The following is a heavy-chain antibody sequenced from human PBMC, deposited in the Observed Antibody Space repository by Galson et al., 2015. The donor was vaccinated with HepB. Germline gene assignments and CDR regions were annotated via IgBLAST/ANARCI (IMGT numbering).Heavy chain of an antibody. V-gene: IGHV3-21*01. Sequence: SLRLSCAASGFTFSSYSMNWVRQAPGKGLEWVSSISSSSSYIYYADSVKGRFTISRDNAKNSLYLQMNSLRAEDTAVYYCASQQLWDDYFDYWGQGTLVTVSS. CDR1: GFTFSSYS. D-gene: IGHD6-13*01. J-gene: IGHJ4*02. CDR2: ISSSSSYI. CDR3: ASQQLWDDYFDY.